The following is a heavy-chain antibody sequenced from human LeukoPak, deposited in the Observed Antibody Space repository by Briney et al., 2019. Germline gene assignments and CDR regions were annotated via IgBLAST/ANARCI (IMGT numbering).Heavy chain of an antibody. V-gene: IGHV4-39*07. D-gene: IGHD6-19*01. Sequence: SETLSLTCTVSGGSISSSSYYWGWIRQPPGKGLEWIGSIYYSGSTYYNPSLKSRVTISVDTSKNQFSLQLNSVTPEDTAVYYCARAGGIAVAGTEFDYWGQGTLVTVSS. CDR1: GGSISSSSYY. CDR3: ARAGGIAVAGTEFDY. J-gene: IGHJ4*02. CDR2: IYYSGST.